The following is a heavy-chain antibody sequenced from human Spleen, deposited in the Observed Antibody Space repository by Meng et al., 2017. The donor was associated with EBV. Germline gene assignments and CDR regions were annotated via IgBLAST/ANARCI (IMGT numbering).Heavy chain of an antibody. CDR1: DTSFSGYF. V-gene: IGHV4-34*01. CDR2: INHSGST. CDR3: AKGRTVARSPWFDP. J-gene: IGHJ5*02. D-gene: IGHD6-6*01. Sequence: QVQVQQWGAGLWKPSETLSLTCAVYDTSFSGYFWSWIRQSPGKRLEWIGEINHSGSTSYNPSLKGRVAISVDTSKNQFSLKLRSVTAADTAVYYCAKGRTVARSPWFDPWGQGALVTVSS.